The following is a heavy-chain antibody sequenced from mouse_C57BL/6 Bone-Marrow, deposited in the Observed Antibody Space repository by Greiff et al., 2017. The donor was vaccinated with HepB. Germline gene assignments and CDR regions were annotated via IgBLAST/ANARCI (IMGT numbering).Heavy chain of an antibody. CDR1: GYAFSSYW. V-gene: IGHV1-80*01. D-gene: IGHD1-1*01. J-gene: IGHJ1*03. Sequence: QVQLQQSGAELVKPGASVKISCKASGYAFSSYWMNWVKQRPGKGLEWIGQIYPGDGDTNYNGKFKGKATLTADKSSLTSSLQLNSLTSEDSAVYFCAHYYGTQYFDVWGTGTTVTVSS. CDR2: IYPGDGDT. CDR3: AHYYGTQYFDV.